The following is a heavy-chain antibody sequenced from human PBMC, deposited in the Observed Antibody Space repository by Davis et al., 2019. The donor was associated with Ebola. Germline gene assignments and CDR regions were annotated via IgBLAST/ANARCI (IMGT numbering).Heavy chain of an antibody. J-gene: IGHJ5*02. CDR3: TTDRAPYYYDSWGPFDP. Sequence: GESLKISCAASGFTFSDYYMSWIRQAPGKGLEWVSYISSSSSTIYYADSVKGRFTISRDNSKNTLYLQMNSLKTEDTAVYYCTTDRAPYYYDSWGPFDPWGQGTLVTVSS. CDR1: GFTFSDYY. CDR2: ISSSSSTI. D-gene: IGHD3-22*01. V-gene: IGHV3-11*01.